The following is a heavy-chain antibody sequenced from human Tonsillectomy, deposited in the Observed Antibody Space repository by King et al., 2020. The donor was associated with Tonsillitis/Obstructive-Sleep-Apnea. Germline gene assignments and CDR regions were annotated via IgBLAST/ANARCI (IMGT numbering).Heavy chain of an antibody. CDR2: SSYDGSNK. CDR1: GFTFGNYS. D-gene: IGHD2-2*01. V-gene: IGHV3-30*03. CDR3: AGEDCSSTSCTHYYYEMDG. J-gene: IGHJ6*02. Sequence: VQLVESGGGVVQPGRSLRLSCTASGFTFGNYSMQWVRQAPGKGLEWVAFSSYDGSNKYYGDSVKGRFTISRDNSKNTLYLQMNSLRTEDSAVYYCAGEDCSSTSCTHYYYEMDGGGQGTPVTAS.